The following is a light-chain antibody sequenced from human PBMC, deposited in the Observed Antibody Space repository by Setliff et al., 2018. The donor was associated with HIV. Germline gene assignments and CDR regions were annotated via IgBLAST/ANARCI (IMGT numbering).Light chain of an antibody. V-gene: IGLV2-14*01. CDR3: SSYSINNLYV. Sequence: QSVLTQPASVSGSPGQSITISCIGTSSDVGGYNYVSWYQQLPGKAPKLMIYDVSNRPSGVSNRFSGSKSGNTASLTISGLQTEDEADYYCSSYSINNLYVFATGTKV. J-gene: IGLJ1*01. CDR1: SSDVGGYNY. CDR2: DVS.